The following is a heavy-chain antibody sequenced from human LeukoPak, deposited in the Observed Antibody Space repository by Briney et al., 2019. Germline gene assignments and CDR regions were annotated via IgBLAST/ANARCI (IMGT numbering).Heavy chain of an antibody. CDR1: GYSISSGYY. V-gene: IGHV4-38-2*02. CDR3: ARFTGYCSGTSCYPNAFDI. J-gene: IGHJ3*02. D-gene: IGHD2-2*01. CDR2: IYHSGST. Sequence: SSETLSLTCTVSGYSISSGYYWGWIRQPPGKGLEWIGSIYHSGSTYYNPSLKSRVTISVDTSKNQFSLKLSSVTAADTAVFYCARFTGYCSGTSCYPNAFDIWGQGTMVTVSS.